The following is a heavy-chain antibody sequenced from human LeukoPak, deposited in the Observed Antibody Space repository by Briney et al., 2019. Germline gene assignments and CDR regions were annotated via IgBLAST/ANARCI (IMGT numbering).Heavy chain of an antibody. CDR2: ISSTGGTI. D-gene: IGHD3-10*01. J-gene: IGHJ4*02. V-gene: IGHV3-48*01. Sequence: PGGSLRLSCAASGFNFSIYSMTWVRQAPGKGLQWISYISSTGGTIYYADSVKGRFTISRDKAKNSLYLQMNSLRVEDTAVYYCARDRWFGESFPAQCDYWGQGSLVTVSS. CDR3: ARDRWFGESFPAQCDY. CDR1: GFNFSIYS.